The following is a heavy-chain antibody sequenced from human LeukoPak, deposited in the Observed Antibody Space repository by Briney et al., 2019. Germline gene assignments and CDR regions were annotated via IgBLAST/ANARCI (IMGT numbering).Heavy chain of an antibody. J-gene: IGHJ4*02. Sequence: PSETLSPTCTVSGCSINSYYWIWLRQPPGKEREWSVYIYYSGSNNYNHSLKNRVSISVDTSKNQFSLKLSSVTAADTAVYYCARGGPGVAAAAHNFDYWGQGTLVTVSS. CDR1: GCSINSYY. CDR3: ARGGPGVAAAAHNFDY. CDR2: IYYSGSN. V-gene: IGHV4-59*08. D-gene: IGHD6-13*01.